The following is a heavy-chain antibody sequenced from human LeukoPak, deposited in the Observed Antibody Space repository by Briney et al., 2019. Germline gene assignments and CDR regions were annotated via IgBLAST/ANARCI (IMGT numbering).Heavy chain of an antibody. Sequence: ASVKVSRKVSGYTLTELSMHWVRQAPGKGLEWMGGFDPEDGETIYAQKFQGRVTMTEDTSTDTAYMELSSLRSEDTAVYYCATVARVDIAAAGWGQGTLVTVSP. CDR2: FDPEDGET. CDR3: ATVARVDIAAAG. D-gene: IGHD6-13*01. J-gene: IGHJ4*02. V-gene: IGHV1-24*01. CDR1: GYTLTELS.